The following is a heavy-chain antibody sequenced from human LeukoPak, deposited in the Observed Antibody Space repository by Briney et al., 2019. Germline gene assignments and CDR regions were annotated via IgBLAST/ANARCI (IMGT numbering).Heavy chain of an antibody. J-gene: IGHJ3*02. CDR1: GYTFTSYG. CDR2: ISAYNGNT. CDR3: ARDVGSHRYSYGYEWTAFDI. V-gene: IGHV1-18*01. Sequence: ASVKVSCKASGYTFTSYGISWVRQAPGQGLEWMGWISAYNGNTNYAQKLQGRVTMTTDTSTSTAYMELRSLRSDDTAVYYCARDVGSHRYSYGYEWTAFDIWGQGTMVTVSS. D-gene: IGHD5-18*01.